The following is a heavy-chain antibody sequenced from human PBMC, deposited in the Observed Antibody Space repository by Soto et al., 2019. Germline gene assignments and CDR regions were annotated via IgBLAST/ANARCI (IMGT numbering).Heavy chain of an antibody. Sequence: GAAVKVSCKASCYTFTSYGISWVRHSPGRWREWMGWISAYNGNTNYAQKLQGRVTMTTDTSTSTAYMELRSLRSDDTAVYYCARALGDILTGYYSPDYYMDVWGKGTTVTVSS. CDR1: CYTFTSYG. V-gene: IGHV1-18*01. CDR3: ARALGDILTGYYSPDYYMDV. CDR2: ISAYNGNT. D-gene: IGHD3-9*01. J-gene: IGHJ6*03.